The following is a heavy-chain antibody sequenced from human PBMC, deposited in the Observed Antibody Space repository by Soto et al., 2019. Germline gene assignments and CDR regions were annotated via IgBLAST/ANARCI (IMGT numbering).Heavy chain of an antibody. CDR2: IDSGDGTT. J-gene: IGHJ4*02. Sequence: WGSLLVSCTSSVFDFGDYYMSWIRQAPGKGLEWVSYIDSGDGTTYYTDSVKGRFTISRDNAKKTVYLQMSSLRVEDTALYYCVRPYYSSSWFPFDRWGQGTLVTSPQ. CDR3: VRPYYSSSWFPFDR. D-gene: IGHD6-13*01. CDR1: VFDFGDYY. V-gene: IGHV3-11*01.